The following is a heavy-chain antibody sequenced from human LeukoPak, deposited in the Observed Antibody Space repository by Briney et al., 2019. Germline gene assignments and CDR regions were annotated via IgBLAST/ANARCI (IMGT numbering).Heavy chain of an antibody. V-gene: IGHV3-7*01. CDR3: AREFSSWYYSYYPMAV. J-gene: IGHJ6*03. CDR2: IKQDGSEK. D-gene: IGHD6-13*01. Sequence: GGSLRLSCAASGFTFSSYWMSWVRQAPGKGLEWVANIKQDGSEKYYVDSVKGRFTISRDNAKNSLYLQMSSLRADDTAVYYCAREFSSWYYSYYPMAVWGKGTTVTISS. CDR1: GFTFSSYW.